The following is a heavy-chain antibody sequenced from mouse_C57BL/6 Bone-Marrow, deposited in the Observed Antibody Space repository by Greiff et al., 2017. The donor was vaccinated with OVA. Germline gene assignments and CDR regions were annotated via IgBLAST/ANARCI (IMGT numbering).Heavy chain of an antibody. Sequence: QVQLQQPGAELVKPGALVKMSCKASGYTFTSYWITWVKQRPGQGLEWIGDIYPGSGSTNYNEKFKSKATLTVDTSSSTAYMQLSSLTSEDSAVYYCAREGIYYEIFDYWGQGTTLTVSS. D-gene: IGHD2-4*01. J-gene: IGHJ2*01. CDR3: AREGIYYEIFDY. V-gene: IGHV1-55*01. CDR2: IYPGSGST. CDR1: GYTFTSYW.